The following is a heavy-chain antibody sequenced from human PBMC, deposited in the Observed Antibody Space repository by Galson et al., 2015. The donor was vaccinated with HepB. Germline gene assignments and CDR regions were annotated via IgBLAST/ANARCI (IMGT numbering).Heavy chain of an antibody. CDR3: TSYGDYVAYAFDI. CDR1: GGTFSSYT. CDR2: IIPILGIA. D-gene: IGHD4-17*01. J-gene: IGHJ3*02. Sequence: VMVSCKASGGTFSSYTISWVRQAPGQGLEWMGRIIPILGIANYAQKFQGRVTITADKSTSTAYMELSSLRSEDTAVYYCTSYGDYVAYAFDIWGQGTMVTVAS. V-gene: IGHV1-69*02.